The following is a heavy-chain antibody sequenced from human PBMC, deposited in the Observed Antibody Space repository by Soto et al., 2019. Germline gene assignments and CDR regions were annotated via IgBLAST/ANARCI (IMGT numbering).Heavy chain of an antibody. CDR3: ARVPLRYYYYGMDV. CDR1: GGSVSSGSYY. Sequence: SETLSLTCTVSGGSVSSGSYYWSWIRQPPGKGLEWIGYIYYSGSTNYNPSLKSRVTISVDTSKNQFSLKLSSVTAADTAVYYCARVPLRYYYYGMDVWGQGTTVTVSS. CDR2: IYYSGST. V-gene: IGHV4-61*01. J-gene: IGHJ6*02.